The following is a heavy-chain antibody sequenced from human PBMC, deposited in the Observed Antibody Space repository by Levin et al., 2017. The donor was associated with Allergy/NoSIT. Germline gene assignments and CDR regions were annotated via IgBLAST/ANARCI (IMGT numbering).Heavy chain of an antibody. J-gene: IGHJ4*02. V-gene: IGHV5-51*01. Sequence: GESLKISCKASGYSFSNYWIGWVRQMPGKGLESMGIIFPGDSDTRYSPSFQGQVTISVDKSISTAYLQWSSLRDSDTAMYYCVRQGQGYSYVGYWGQGTLVTVSS. CDR3: VRQGQGYSYVGY. D-gene: IGHD5-18*01. CDR2: IFPGDSDT. CDR1: GYSFSNYW.